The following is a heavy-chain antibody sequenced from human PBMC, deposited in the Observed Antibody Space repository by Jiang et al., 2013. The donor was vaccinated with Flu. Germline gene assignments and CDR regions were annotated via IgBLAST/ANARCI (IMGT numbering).Heavy chain of an antibody. CDR2: ISSSSSYI. CDR3: ARDLRAYCSGGSCYSDFDY. V-gene: IGHV3-21*01. D-gene: IGHD2-15*01. Sequence: SSISSSSSYIYYADSVKGRFTISRDNAKNSLYLQMNSLRAEDTAVYYCARDLRAYCSGGSCYSDFDYWGQGTLVTVSS. J-gene: IGHJ4*02.